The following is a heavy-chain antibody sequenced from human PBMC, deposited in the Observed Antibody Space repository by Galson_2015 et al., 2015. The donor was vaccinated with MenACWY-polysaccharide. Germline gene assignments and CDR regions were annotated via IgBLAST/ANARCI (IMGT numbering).Heavy chain of an antibody. CDR2: INPNSGAT. CDR1: GYTFTTHY. D-gene: IGHD2-21*01. CDR3: ARGGERYHFDY. J-gene: IGHJ4*02. Sequence: QSGAEVKKPGASVKVSCKASGYTFTTHYFHWMRQAPGQGLEWMGSINPNSGATTYAQRFQGRVMMTRDTSISTVYMELSSLKSDDTAVYYCARGGERYHFDYWGQGTLVTVST. V-gene: IGHV1-2*02.